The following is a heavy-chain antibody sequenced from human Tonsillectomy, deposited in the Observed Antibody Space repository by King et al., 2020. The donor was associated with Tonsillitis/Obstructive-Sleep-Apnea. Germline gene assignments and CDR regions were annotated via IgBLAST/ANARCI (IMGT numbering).Heavy chain of an antibody. Sequence: VQLQQWGAGLLKPSETLSLTCAVYGGSFSGYYWSWIRQPPGKGLEWIGEINHSGSTNYNPSLKSRVTISVDTSKNQFSLKLSSVTAADTSVYYCARDHLDIVVVPAAYQHYYYYYMDVWGKGTTVTVSS. J-gene: IGHJ6*03. V-gene: IGHV4-34*01. D-gene: IGHD2-2*01. CDR3: ARDHLDIVVVPAAYQHYYYYYMDV. CDR1: GGSFSGYY. CDR2: INHSGST.